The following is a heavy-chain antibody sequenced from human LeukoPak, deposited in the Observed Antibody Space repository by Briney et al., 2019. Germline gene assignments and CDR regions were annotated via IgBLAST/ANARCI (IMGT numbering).Heavy chain of an antibody. CDR3: AKRGVVIRVILVGFHKEAYYFDS. V-gene: IGHV3-23*01. Sequence: GGSLRLSCPVSGITLSNYGMSWARQAPGKGLEWVAGISDSGGRTNYADSVKGRFTISRDNPKNTLYLQMNSLRAEDTAVYFCAKRGVVIRVILVGFHKEAYYFDSWGQGALVTVSS. CDR2: ISDSGGRT. CDR1: GITLSNYG. D-gene: IGHD3-22*01. J-gene: IGHJ4*02.